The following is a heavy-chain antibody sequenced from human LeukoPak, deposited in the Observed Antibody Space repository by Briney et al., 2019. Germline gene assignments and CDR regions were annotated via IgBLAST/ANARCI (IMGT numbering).Heavy chain of an antibody. CDR1: GFTFDDYG. Sequence: TGGSLRLSCAASGFTFDDYGMNWVRQAPGKGLEWVSSISSSSSYIYYADSVKGRFTISRDNAKNSLYLQMNSLRAEDTAVYYCAREVGATTRPFDYWGQGTLVTVSS. D-gene: IGHD1-26*01. CDR3: AREVGATTRPFDY. V-gene: IGHV3-21*01. J-gene: IGHJ4*02. CDR2: ISSSSSYI.